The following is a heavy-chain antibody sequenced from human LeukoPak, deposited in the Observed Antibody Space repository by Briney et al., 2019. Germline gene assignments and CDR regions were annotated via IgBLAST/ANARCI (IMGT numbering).Heavy chain of an antibody. CDR1: GYTFTGYY. CDR2: ISGYNGDT. D-gene: IGHD2/OR15-2a*01. J-gene: IGHJ6*03. Sequence: ASVKVSCKASGYTFTGYYMHWVRQAPGQGLEWMGWISGYNGDTNYAQKLQGRVTMTTDTSTSTAYMELRSLKSDDTAVYYCARARADFYYYMDVWGKGTTVTVSS. CDR3: ARARADFYYYMDV. V-gene: IGHV1-18*04.